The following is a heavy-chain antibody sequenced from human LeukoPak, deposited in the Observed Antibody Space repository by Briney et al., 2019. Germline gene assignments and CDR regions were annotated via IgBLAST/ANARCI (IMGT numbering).Heavy chain of an antibody. D-gene: IGHD5-18*01. CDR2: VTGSDDET. V-gene: IGHV3-23*01. J-gene: IGHJ4*02. CDR3: AKGPRIHNGYHVDS. CDR1: GFSFGGIS. Sequence: GGSLRLSCAASGFSFGGISMTWVRQAPGKGLEWVSTVTGSDDETYYADSVRGRFTISRDYSRNTVHLQLNSLRVEDTAIYYCAKGPRIHNGYHVDSWGQGTLVIVSS.